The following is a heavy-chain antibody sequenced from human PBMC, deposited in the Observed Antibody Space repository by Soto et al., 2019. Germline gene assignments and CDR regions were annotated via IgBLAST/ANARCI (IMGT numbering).Heavy chain of an antibody. Sequence: PGGSLRLSCAASGFTFSSYAMSWVRQAPGKGLEWVSAISGSGGSTYYADSVKGRFTISRDNSKNTLYLQMNSLRAEDTAVYYCAKVFPRGYYDILTGYFPAPFDYWAREPWSPSPQ. CDR2: ISGSGGST. V-gene: IGHV3-23*01. CDR1: GFTFSSYA. J-gene: IGHJ4*02. CDR3: AKVFPRGYYDILTGYFPAPFDY. D-gene: IGHD3-9*01.